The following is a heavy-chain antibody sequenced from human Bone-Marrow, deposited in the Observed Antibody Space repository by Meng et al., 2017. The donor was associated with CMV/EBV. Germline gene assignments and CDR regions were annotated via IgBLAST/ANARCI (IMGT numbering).Heavy chain of an antibody. CDR1: GFTVSSNY. CDR3: ARDYGNWYFDL. CDR2: IYSGGST. Sequence: GESLKIPCAASGFTVSSNYMSWVRQAPGKGLEWVSIIYSGGSTYYADSVKGRFTISRDNSKNTLYLQMNSLRTEDTAGYYCARDYGNWYFDLWGRGTLVTVSS. V-gene: IGHV3-66*02. D-gene: IGHD3-16*01. J-gene: IGHJ2*01.